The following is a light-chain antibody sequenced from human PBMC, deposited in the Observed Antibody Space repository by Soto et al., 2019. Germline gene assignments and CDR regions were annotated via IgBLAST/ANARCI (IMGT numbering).Light chain of an antibody. J-gene: IGKJ2*01. CDR2: DAS. CDR1: QSISNW. V-gene: IGKV1-5*01. Sequence: DIQMTQSPSTLSASVGDRVTITCRARQSISNWLAWYQQKPGKAPKVLIYDASSLQSGVPSRFSGSGSGTEFTLTISSLQPDDFATYYCQKYNNYPATFGQGTKLEIK. CDR3: QKYNNYPAT.